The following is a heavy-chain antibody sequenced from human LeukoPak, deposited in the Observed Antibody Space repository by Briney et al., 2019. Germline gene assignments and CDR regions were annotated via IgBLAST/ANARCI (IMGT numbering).Heavy chain of an antibody. CDR2: IYHSGST. V-gene: IGHV4-30-2*01. CDR3: ATGLVVPAAMFDY. Sequence: PSETLSLTCTVSGGSISSGGYYWSWIRQPPGTGLEWIGYIYHSGSTYYNPSLKSRVTISVDRSKNQFSLKLSSVTAADTAVYYCATGLVVPAAMFDYWGQGTLVTVSS. D-gene: IGHD2-2*01. J-gene: IGHJ4*02. CDR1: GGSISSGGYY.